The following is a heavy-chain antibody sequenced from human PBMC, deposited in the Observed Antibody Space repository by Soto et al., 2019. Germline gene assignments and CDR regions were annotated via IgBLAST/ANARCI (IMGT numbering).Heavy chain of an antibody. CDR1: GYTFTSYG. V-gene: IGHV1-18*01. Sequence: ASVKVSCKASGYTFTSYGISWVRQAPGQGLEWMGWISAYNGNTNYAQKLQGGVTMTTDTSTSTAYMELRSLRSDDTAVYYFARVSYGSGTPYYYYMDVWGKGTTVTVSS. CDR2: ISAYNGNT. CDR3: ARVSYGSGTPYYYYMDV. D-gene: IGHD6-13*01. J-gene: IGHJ6*03.